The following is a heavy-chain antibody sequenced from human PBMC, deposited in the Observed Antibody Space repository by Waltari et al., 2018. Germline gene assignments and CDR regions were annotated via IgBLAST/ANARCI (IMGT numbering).Heavy chain of an antibody. J-gene: IGHJ3*02. CDR2: INPSGGST. V-gene: IGHV1-46*01. Sequence: QVQLVQSGAEVKKPGASVKVSCKASGYTFTSYYMHWVRQAPGQGLEWMGIINPSGGSTSYAQKFQGRVTMTRDTSTSTVYMELSSLRSEDTAVYYCARDYSGSYRRHDAFDIWGQGTMVTVSS. D-gene: IGHD1-26*01. CDR3: ARDYSGSYRRHDAFDI. CDR1: GYTFTSYY.